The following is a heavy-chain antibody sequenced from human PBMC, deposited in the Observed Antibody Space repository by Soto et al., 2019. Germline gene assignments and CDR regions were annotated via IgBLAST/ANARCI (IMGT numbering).Heavy chain of an antibody. V-gene: IGHV4-31*03. CDR2: IYYSGNT. CDR1: GGSLRSGGYY. CDR3: ARNRLMATACTARHYFGLDV. J-gene: IGHJ6*02. Sequence: QVQLQESGPGLVKPSQTLSLTCTASGGSLRSGGYYWSWVRQNQRIGLEWIGNIYYSGNTYYHPSLSSRLNISVDTSKNPFSPNLSSVTAADTAVYYCARNRLMATACTARHYFGLDVWGQGTTVTVS. D-gene: IGHD5-18*01.